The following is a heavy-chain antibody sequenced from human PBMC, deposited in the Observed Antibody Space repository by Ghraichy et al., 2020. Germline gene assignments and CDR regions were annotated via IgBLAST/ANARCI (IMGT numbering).Heavy chain of an antibody. CDR1: GYTFTGYY. CDR2: INPNSGGT. J-gene: IGHJ4*02. V-gene: IGHV1-2*06. Sequence: ASVKVSCKASGYTFTGYYMHWVRQAPGQGLEWMGRINPNSGGTNYAQKFQGRVTMTRDTSISTAYMELSRLRSDDTAVYYCATPWIQLWTNDYWGQGTLVTVSS. D-gene: IGHD5-18*01. CDR3: ATPWIQLWTNDY.